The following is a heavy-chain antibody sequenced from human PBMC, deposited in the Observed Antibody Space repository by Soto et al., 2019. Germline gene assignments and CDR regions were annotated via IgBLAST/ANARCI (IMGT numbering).Heavy chain of an antibody. Sequence: GASVKVSCKASGYTFTSYYMHWVRQAPGQGLEWMGIINPSGGSTSYAQKFQGRVTMTRDTSTSTVYMELSSLRSEDTAVYYCARGITAITGYYYGMDVWGQGTTVTVSS. J-gene: IGHJ6*02. CDR3: ARGITAITGYYYGMDV. CDR2: INPSGGST. V-gene: IGHV1-46*01. CDR1: GYTFTSYY. D-gene: IGHD5-18*01.